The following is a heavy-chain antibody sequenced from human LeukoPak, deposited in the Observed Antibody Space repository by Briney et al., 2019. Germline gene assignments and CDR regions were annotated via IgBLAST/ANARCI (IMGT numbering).Heavy chain of an antibody. Sequence: GGSLILSCVASGFTFSSYGMNWVRQAPGKGLEWVSSISRSGTTIYYADSVKGRFTISRDKAKDSLYLQMNSLRDEDTAVYYCARDHEAIYYYGMDVWGQGTTVTVSS. CDR2: ISRSGTTI. D-gene: IGHD2-2*01. CDR1: GFTFSSYG. J-gene: IGHJ6*02. V-gene: IGHV3-48*02. CDR3: ARDHEAIYYYGMDV.